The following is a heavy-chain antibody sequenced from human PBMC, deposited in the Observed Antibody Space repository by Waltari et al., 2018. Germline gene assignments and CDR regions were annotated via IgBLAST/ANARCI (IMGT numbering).Heavy chain of an antibody. Sequence: QLQLQESGPGLVKPSETLVLTCTVSGGSINIVSYYWVWIRQPPGKGLEYFGSIYSSGATYYSPSLKSRVTISLDTSKNQFSLKLRSVTAADTAVYYCARSVVGSNDAFDIWGQGTMVSVS. CDR3: ARSVVGSNDAFDI. V-gene: IGHV4-39*07. CDR1: GGSINIVSYY. D-gene: IGHD1-26*01. J-gene: IGHJ3*02. CDR2: IYSSGAT.